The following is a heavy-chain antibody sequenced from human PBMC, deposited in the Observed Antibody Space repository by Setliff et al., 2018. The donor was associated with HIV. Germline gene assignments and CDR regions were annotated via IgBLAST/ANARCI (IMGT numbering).Heavy chain of an antibody. Sequence: SVKVSCKASGGTFSSYAISWVRQAPGQGLEGMGGIIPILGIANYAQKFQGRVTITADESTSTAYMELSSLRSEDTAVYYCARARITMIVVVPDAFDIWGQGTMVTVSS. J-gene: IGHJ3*02. CDR2: IIPILGIA. D-gene: IGHD3-22*01. CDR3: ARARITMIVVVPDAFDI. V-gene: IGHV1-69*10. CDR1: GGTFSSYA.